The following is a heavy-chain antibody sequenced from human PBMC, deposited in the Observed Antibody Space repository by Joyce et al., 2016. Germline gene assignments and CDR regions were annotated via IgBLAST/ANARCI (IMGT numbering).Heavy chain of an antibody. CDR2: SIPAFGKT. V-gene: IGHV1-69*06. J-gene: IGHJ4*02. CDR3: ASRGGYGAADY. D-gene: IGHD4-17*01. Sequence: QVQLVQSGAEVKKPGSSVKVSCKAFGGIFNCHVFSWVRQAPGQRLEWLGGSIPAFGKTNYAQKFEGRVTIRADKSTTTVYMDLTGLRSEDTAIYFCASRGGYGAADYWGQGTLVTVSS. CDR1: GGIFNCHV.